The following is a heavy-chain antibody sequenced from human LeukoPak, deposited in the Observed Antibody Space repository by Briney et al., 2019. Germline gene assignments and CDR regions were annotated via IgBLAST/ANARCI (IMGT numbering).Heavy chain of an antibody. CDR2: IYYSGST. CDR1: GGSISSSSYY. D-gene: IGHD2-8*02. J-gene: IGHJ4*02. CDR3: ARRTATSDAFDY. Sequence: SETLSLTCTVSGGSISSSSYYWGWIRQPPGTGLEWIGTIYYSGSTYYNPSLKRRITISVDTSKNQFSLKLSSVTAADTAVYYCARRTATSDAFDYWGQGTLVTVSS. V-gene: IGHV4-39*01.